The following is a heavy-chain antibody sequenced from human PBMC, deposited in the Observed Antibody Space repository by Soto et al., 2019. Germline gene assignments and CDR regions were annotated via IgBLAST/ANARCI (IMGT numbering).Heavy chain of an antibody. V-gene: IGHV3-21*01. D-gene: IGHD2-15*01. CDR2: ISSSSSYI. CDR1: GFTFRNAW. J-gene: IGHJ4*02. CDR3: ARHRSGASCFHY. Sequence: GGSLRLCCAGSGFTFRNAWINWVRQAPGKGLEWVSSISSSSSYIYYADSVKGRFTISRDNAKNSLYLQMNSLRAEDTAVYYCARHRSGASCFHYSGQAPLVTVSS.